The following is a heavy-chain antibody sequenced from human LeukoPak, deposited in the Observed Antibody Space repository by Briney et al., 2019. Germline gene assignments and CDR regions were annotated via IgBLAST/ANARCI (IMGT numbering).Heavy chain of an antibody. CDR3: ARDVRYFDWFPSAFDI. CDR2: IIPIFGTA. V-gene: IGHV1-69*13. J-gene: IGHJ3*02. Sequence: ASVKVSCKASGGTFSSYAISWVRQAPGQGLEWMGGIIPIFGTANYAQKFQGRVTITADGSTSTAYMELSSLRSEDTAVYYCARDVRYFDWFPSAFDIWGQGTMVTVSS. CDR1: GGTFSSYA. D-gene: IGHD3-9*01.